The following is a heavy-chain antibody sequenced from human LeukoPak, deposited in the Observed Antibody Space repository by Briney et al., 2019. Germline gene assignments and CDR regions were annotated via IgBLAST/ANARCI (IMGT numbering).Heavy chain of an antibody. J-gene: IGHJ3*02. CDR1: GGSISSGSYY. Sequence: KTSETLSLTCTVSGGSISSGSYYWSWIRQPAGKGLEWIGRIYTSGSTNYNPSLKSRVTMSVDTSKNQFSLKLSSVTAADTAVYYCARHRSGAFDIWGQGTMVTVSS. CDR3: ARHRSGAFDI. CDR2: IYTSGST. V-gene: IGHV4-61*02. D-gene: IGHD2-15*01.